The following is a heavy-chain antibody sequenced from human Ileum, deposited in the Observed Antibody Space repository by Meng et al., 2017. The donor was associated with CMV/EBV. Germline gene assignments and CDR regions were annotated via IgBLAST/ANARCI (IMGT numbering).Heavy chain of an antibody. CDR2: ISTDGNSA. J-gene: IGHJ4*02. D-gene: IGHD1-14*01. V-gene: IGHV3-74*01. CDR3: AAGFNRADY. CDR1: GSTSSSYW. Sequence: GGSLRPSCAASGSTSSSYWMHWVRQAPGKGLLWVSRISTDGNSATYADSVKGRFTISRDNAKNTLYLQMSNLRAEDTAVYYCAAGFNRADYWGQGTLVTVSS.